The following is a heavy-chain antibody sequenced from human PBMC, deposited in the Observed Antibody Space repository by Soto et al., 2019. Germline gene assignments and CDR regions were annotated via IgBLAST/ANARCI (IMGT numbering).Heavy chain of an antibody. CDR1: GGSISSGGYS. Sequence: SETLSLASAVSGGSISSGGYSWSWIRQPPEKGLEWIGYIFHSGSTYDKPSLRSRVGTSFDSSKNQFARNLTSVTAADTAVYYCARGGHEDNCFDPWGQGTLVTVSS. V-gene: IGHV4-30-2*01. CDR2: IFHSGST. D-gene: IGHD3-16*01. J-gene: IGHJ5*01. CDR3: ARGGHEDNCFDP.